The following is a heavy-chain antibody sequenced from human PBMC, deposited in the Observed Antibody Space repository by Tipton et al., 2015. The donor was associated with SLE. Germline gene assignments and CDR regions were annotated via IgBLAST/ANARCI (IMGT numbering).Heavy chain of an antibody. CDR3: ASEWLPYYYYMDV. V-gene: IGHV3-48*03. J-gene: IGHJ6*03. CDR1: GFSFSSYD. D-gene: IGHD6-19*01. Sequence: SLRLSCATSGFSFSSYDMIWVRQSPGKGLEWVASITSGRAIYYADSVRDRFTISRDNSKNTLYLQMNSLRAEDTAVYYCASEWLPYYYYMDVWGKGTTVTVSS. CDR2: ITSGRAI.